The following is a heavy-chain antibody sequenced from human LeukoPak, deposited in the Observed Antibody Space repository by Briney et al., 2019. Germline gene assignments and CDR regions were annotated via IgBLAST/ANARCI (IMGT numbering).Heavy chain of an antibody. J-gene: IGHJ5*02. CDR3: ARDLYPGSSSWKNNWFDP. V-gene: IGHV1-3*01. CDR1: GYTFTSYA. Sequence: GASVKVSCKASGYTFTSYAMHWVRQAPGQRLEWMGWINAGNGNTKYSQEFQGRVTITRDTSTSTAYMELRSLRSDDTAVYYCARDLYPGSSSWKNNWFDPWGQGTLVTVSS. D-gene: IGHD6-13*01. CDR2: INAGNGNT.